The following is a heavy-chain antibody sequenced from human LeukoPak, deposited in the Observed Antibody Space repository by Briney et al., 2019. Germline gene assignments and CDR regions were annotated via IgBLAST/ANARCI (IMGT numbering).Heavy chain of an antibody. CDR2: IDPSDSYT. CDR1: GYGFTSYW. D-gene: IGHD1-26*01. Sequence: GESLKISCKGSGYGFTSYWITWVRQLPGKGLEWMGRIDPSDSYTNYSPSFQGHVTISADKSISTAYLQWSSLKASDTAVYYCARLDMVGATDFDYWGQGTLVTVSS. CDR3: ARLDMVGATDFDY. J-gene: IGHJ4*02. V-gene: IGHV5-10-1*01.